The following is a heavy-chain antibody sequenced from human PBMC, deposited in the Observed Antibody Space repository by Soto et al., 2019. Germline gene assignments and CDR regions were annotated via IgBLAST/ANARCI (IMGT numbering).Heavy chain of an antibody. V-gene: IGHV4-34*01. J-gene: IGHJ4*01. Sequence: SETLSLTCSVSVGSFRGYFWSWIRQSPDKGLEWIGEINDSGSTYYNPSFKSRLTISVDTSKSQISLTLTSVTAADSAVDYCHGGDFWGHG. D-gene: IGHD3-16*01. CDR2: INDSGST. CDR1: VGSFRGYF. CDR3: HGGDF.